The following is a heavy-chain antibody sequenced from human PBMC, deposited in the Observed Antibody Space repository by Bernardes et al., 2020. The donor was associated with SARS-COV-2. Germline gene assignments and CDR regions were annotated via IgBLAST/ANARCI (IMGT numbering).Heavy chain of an antibody. V-gene: IGHV1-18*01. Sequence: ASVKVSCKASGYTLNSYGISWVRQAPGQGLEWMGWIFTYNGNTNYAPNLQGRVTMTRDTSTSTAYMELRSLRSDDTAVYFCASNYFDSSGYYPDPYYYNGLDVWGQGTTVTVSS. CDR1: GYTLNSYG. CDR3: ASNYFDSSGYYPDPYYYNGLDV. D-gene: IGHD3-22*01. J-gene: IGHJ6*02. CDR2: IFTYNGNT.